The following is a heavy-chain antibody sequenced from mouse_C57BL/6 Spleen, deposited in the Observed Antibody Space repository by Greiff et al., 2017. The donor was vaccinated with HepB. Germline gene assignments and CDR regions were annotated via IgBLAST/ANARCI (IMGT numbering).Heavy chain of an antibody. CDR2: IYPRDGST. Sequence: VQRVESDAELVKPGASVKISCKVSGYTFTDHTIHWMKQRPEQGLEWIGYIYPRDGSTKYNEKFKGKATLTADKSSSTAYMQLNSLTSEDSAVYFCARRQLRLPWFAYWGQGTLVTVSA. V-gene: IGHV1-78*01. D-gene: IGHD3-2*02. J-gene: IGHJ3*01. CDR3: ARRQLRLPWFAY. CDR1: GYTFTDHT.